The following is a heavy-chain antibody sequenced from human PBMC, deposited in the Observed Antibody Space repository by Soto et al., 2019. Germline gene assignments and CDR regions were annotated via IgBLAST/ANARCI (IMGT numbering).Heavy chain of an antibody. V-gene: IGHV3-33*01. CDR2: IWYDGSNK. Sequence: GGSLRLSCAASGFTFSSYGMHWVRQAPGKGLEWVAVIWYDGSNKYYADSVKGRFTISRDNSKNTLYLQMNSLRAEDTAVYYCARGPSDSSSSFDYWGQGTLVTVSS. D-gene: IGHD6-13*01. CDR1: GFTFSSYG. CDR3: ARGPSDSSSSFDY. J-gene: IGHJ4*02.